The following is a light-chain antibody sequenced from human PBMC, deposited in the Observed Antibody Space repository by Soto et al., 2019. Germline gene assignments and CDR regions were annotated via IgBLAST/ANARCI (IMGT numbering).Light chain of an antibody. CDR1: QSISSW. CDR2: KAS. J-gene: IGKJ1*01. Sequence: DSQMNPSPTTLSASVGDRVTITCRASQSISSWLAWYQQKPGKAPKLLIYKASSLESGVPSRFSGSGSGTEFTLTISSLQPDDFATYYCQQYNSYSRTFGHGSMVDIK. V-gene: IGKV1-5*03. CDR3: QQYNSYSRT.